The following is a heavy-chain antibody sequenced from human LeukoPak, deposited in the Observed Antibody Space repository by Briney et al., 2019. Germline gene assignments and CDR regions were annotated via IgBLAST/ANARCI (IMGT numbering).Heavy chain of an antibody. D-gene: IGHD6-19*01. CDR2: MNPNSGNT. CDR1: GDTFTSYD. Sequence: ASVKVSCKASGDTFTSYDINWVRQATGQGLEWMGWMNPNSGNTGYAQKFQGRVTMTRNTSISTAYMELSSLRSEDTAVYYCARETPGEIAVAANGYFDYWGQGTLVTVSS. CDR3: ARETPGEIAVAANGYFDY. J-gene: IGHJ4*02. V-gene: IGHV1-8*01.